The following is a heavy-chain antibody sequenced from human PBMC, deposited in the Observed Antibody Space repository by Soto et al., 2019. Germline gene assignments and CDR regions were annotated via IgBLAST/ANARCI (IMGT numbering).Heavy chain of an antibody. CDR2: VIPIFGTT. J-gene: IGHJ4*02. D-gene: IGHD5-12*01. Sequence: QMQLVQSGAEVKKPGSSVKVSCKSSGGTFSSYEVNWVRQAPGQGLEWVGGVIPIFGTTKYAPKFQGRIEISADQSTTMSYIELSSLRSEDTAVYFCATTGDGYNFDFWGQGTPVTVSS. CDR3: ATTGDGYNFDF. V-gene: IGHV1-69*01. CDR1: GGTFSSYE.